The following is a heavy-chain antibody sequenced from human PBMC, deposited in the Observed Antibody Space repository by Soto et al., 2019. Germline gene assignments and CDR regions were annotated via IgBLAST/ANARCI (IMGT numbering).Heavy chain of an antibody. CDR1: GFIFEDYD. V-gene: IGHV3-9*01. CDR2: ISWNSGDK. Sequence: GGSLRLSCEASGFIFEDYDMHWVRQPPGKGLQWVSGISWNSGDKDYGDSVKGRFTISRDNAKNSLDLQMSSLRVEDTATYYCVKKSCSHTRCYTGWFFDLWGRGTLVTVSS. CDR3: VKKSCSHTRCYTGWFFDL. D-gene: IGHD2-15*01. J-gene: IGHJ2*01.